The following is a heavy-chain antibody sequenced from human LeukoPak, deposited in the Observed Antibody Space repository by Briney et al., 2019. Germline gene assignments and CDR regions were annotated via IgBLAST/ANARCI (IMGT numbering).Heavy chain of an antibody. CDR2: IYYSGST. D-gene: IGHD3-9*01. Sequence: SETLSLTCTVSGYSISSGYDWGWIRQAPGKRLEWIGYIYYSGSTKYNPSLKSRVTISVHTSKKQFSLKLSSVTAADTAVYYCARSKDILTGYCFDYWGQGTLVTVSS. V-gene: IGHV4-38-2*02. J-gene: IGHJ4*02. CDR1: GYSISSGYD. CDR3: ARSKDILTGYCFDY.